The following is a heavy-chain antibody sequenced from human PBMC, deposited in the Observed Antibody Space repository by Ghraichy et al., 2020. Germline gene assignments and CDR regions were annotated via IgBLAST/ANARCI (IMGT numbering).Heavy chain of an antibody. V-gene: IGHV3-21*01. D-gene: IGHD2-2*02. CDR1: GFTFSSYS. CDR2: ISSSSSYI. Sequence: GSLRLSCAASGFTFSSYSMNWVRQAPGKGLEWVSSISSSSSYIYYADSVKGRFTISRDNDKNSLYLQMNSLRAEDTAVYYCARDSGYCSSTSCYSWFDPWGQGTLVTVSS. J-gene: IGHJ5*02. CDR3: ARDSGYCSSTSCYSWFDP.